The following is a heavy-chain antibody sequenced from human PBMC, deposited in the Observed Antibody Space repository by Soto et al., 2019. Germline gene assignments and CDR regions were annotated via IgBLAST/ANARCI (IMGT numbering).Heavy chain of an antibody. CDR1: GFTFSSYG. D-gene: IGHD3-16*02. CDR2: ISYDGSNK. Sequence: QVQLVESGGGVVQPGRSLRLSCAASGFTFSSYGMHWVRQAPGKGLEWVAVISYDGSNKYYADSVKGRFTISRDNSKNTLYLQMNGLRAADTAVYYCAKERGRCLDPWGQGTLVTVSS. CDR3: AKERGRCLDP. J-gene: IGHJ5*02. V-gene: IGHV3-30*18.